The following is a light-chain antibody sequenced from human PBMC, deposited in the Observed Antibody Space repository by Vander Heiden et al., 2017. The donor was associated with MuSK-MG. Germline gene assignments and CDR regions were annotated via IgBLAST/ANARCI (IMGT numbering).Light chain of an antibody. CDR2: GAS. CDR3: QQYDSIPRT. Sequence: DIVMTQSPDSLPVSLGERATINCKSSQSVLYSSNNKNYLAWYQHKPGQPPKLLIYGASTRESGVPDRFSGSGSGTDFTLTISSLQAEDVAVYYCQQYDSIPRTFGQGTKVEI. V-gene: IGKV4-1*01. CDR1: QSVLYSSNNKNY. J-gene: IGKJ1*01.